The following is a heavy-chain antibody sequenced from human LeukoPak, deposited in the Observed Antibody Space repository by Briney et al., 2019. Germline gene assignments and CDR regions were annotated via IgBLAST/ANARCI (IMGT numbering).Heavy chain of an antibody. J-gene: IGHJ4*02. Sequence: SETLSLTCAVSVASISSGDYCWDWVRQSPGKGLEWIGSICYDEITYYKPSLKSRVNISLDTSKNHFSLNLTSMTAADTAIYFCARDRSKGKSFFDYWGRGTLVSVSS. CDR1: VASISSGDYC. V-gene: IGHV4-39*07. CDR2: ICYDEIT. CDR3: ARDRSKGKSFFDY. D-gene: IGHD3-10*01.